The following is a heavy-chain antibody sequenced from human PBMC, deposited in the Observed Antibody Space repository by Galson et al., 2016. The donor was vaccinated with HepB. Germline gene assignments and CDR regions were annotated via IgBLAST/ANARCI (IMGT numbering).Heavy chain of an antibody. CDR1: GFTFSNYG. Sequence: SLRLSCAASGFTFSNYGMHWVRQAPGKGLEWVAVIWYAGYNKNYADSVKGRFTISRDNSKNTMYLQMNSLRVEDTAVYYCAREAGYSGYEFDYWGQGTLVTVSS. V-gene: IGHV3-33*01. CDR3: AREAGYSGYEFDY. J-gene: IGHJ4*02. CDR2: IWYAGYNK. D-gene: IGHD5-12*01.